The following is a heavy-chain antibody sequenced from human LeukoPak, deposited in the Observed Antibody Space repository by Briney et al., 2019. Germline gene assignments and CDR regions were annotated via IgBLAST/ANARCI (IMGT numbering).Heavy chain of an antibody. J-gene: IGHJ5*02. CDR2: IYYSGST. CDR3: ARRAAARPQTYNWFDP. V-gene: IGHV4-61*05. D-gene: IGHD6-6*01. Sequence: PSETLSLTCTVSGGSISSSSYSWGWIRQPPGKGLEWIGYIYYSGSTNYNPSLKSRVTISVDTSKNQFSLKLSSVTAADTAVYYCARRAAARPQTYNWFDPWGQGTLVTVSS. CDR1: GGSISSSSYS.